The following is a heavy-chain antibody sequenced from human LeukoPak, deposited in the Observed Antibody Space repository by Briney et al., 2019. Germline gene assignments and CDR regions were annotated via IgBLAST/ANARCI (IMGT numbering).Heavy chain of an antibody. Sequence: SETLSLTCTVSGGSINSYYWSWIRQPPGKGLEWIGYIYYSGSTNYNPSLKSRVTISIDTSKNQFSLKLSSVTAADTAVYYCARLPLTTMVRGVPLGFDYWGQGTLVTVSS. CDR1: GGSINSYY. V-gene: IGHV4-59*12. CDR2: IYYSGST. D-gene: IGHD3-10*01. CDR3: ARLPLTTMVRGVPLGFDY. J-gene: IGHJ4*02.